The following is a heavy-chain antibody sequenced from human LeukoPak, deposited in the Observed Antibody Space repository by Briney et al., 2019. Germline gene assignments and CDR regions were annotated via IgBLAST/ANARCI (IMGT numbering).Heavy chain of an antibody. J-gene: IGHJ4*02. CDR2: MHYSGST. V-gene: IGHV4-59*01. D-gene: IGHD3-16*01. CDR3: ARGKGADY. CDR1: GGSISSYY. Sequence: SETLSLTCTVSGGSISSYYWSWIRRPPGKGLEWIGYMHYSGSTDYNPSLKSRVTISVDTSKNQFSLNLSSVTAADTAVYYCARGKGADYWGQGTLVTVSS.